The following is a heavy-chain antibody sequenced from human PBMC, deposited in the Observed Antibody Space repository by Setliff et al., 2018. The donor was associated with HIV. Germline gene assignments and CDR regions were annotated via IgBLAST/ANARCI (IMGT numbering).Heavy chain of an antibody. CDR1: GGSISSSNYY. D-gene: IGHD6-19*01. CDR3: ARGRTQWPNYNYFDP. J-gene: IGHJ5*02. Sequence: PSETLSLTCAVSGGSISSSNYYWGWIRQPPGKGLEWIGSIYYSGSSYYNPSLKSRVTLYIDTSKNQFSLNLSSVTAADTAVYYCARGRTQWPNYNYFDPWGLGTLVTVSS. V-gene: IGHV4-39*02. CDR2: IYYSGSS.